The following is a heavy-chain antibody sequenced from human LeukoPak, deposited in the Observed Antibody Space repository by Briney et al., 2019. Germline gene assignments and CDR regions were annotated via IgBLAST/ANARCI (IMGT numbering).Heavy chain of an antibody. J-gene: IGHJ5*02. Sequence: PSETLSLTCTVSGGSISSYYWSWIRQPAGKGLEWIGRIYTSGGTNYNPSLKGRVTISLDTSKNQFSLELRSVTAADTAVYYCARDLRARSIAPGWFDPWGQGTLVTVSS. V-gene: IGHV4-4*07. CDR1: GGSISSYY. CDR2: IYTSGGT. CDR3: ARDLRARSIAPGWFDP. D-gene: IGHD6-6*01.